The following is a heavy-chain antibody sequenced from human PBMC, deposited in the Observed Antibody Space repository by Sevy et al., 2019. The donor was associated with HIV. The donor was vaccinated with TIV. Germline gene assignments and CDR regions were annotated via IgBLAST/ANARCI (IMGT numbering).Heavy chain of an antibody. D-gene: IGHD2-15*01. CDR3: ARVVAYCSGGSCFPGYYYGMDV. CDR2: ISSSSNYI. CDR1: GFTFSSYN. Sequence: GGSLRLSCAASGFTFSSYNMNWVRQAPGKGLEWVSSISSSSNYIYYADSMKGRFTISRDNAKNSLYLQMNSLRAEYTAVYYCARVVAYCSGGSCFPGYYYGMDVWGQGTTVTVSS. V-gene: IGHV3-21*01. J-gene: IGHJ6*02.